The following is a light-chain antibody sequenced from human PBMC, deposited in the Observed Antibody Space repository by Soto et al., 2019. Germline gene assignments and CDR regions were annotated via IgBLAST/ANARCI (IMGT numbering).Light chain of an antibody. J-gene: IGLJ2*01. V-gene: IGLV1-51*01. CDR2: DNN. CDR1: SSNIGNNY. CDR3: ATWDGSLPGEV. Sequence: QSVLTQSPSVSAAPGQKVTISCSGSSSNIGNNYVSWYQQLPGTAPKLLIYDNNKRPSGIPDRFSGSKSGTSGTLDITGLQTGAEADYYCATWDGSLPGEVFGGGTQLTGL.